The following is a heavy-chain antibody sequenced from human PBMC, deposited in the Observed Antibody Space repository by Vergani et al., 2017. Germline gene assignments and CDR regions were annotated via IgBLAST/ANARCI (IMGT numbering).Heavy chain of an antibody. V-gene: IGHV4-61*02. CDR2: FYTSGST. Sequence: QGQLQESGPGLVKSSQTLSLTCTVSGGSISSGRYYWGWIRQPAGKGLEWIGRFYTSGSTNYNPSLNSRVTISVDTSKNQFSLDLNSVTAADTAVYYCASDAIFRGYNFYYGIDVWGQGSTVTVS. D-gene: IGHD5-24*01. CDR3: ASDAIFRGYNFYYGIDV. J-gene: IGHJ6*02. CDR1: GGSISSGRYY.